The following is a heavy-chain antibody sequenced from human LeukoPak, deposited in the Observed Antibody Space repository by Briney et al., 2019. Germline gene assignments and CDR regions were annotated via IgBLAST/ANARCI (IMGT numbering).Heavy chain of an antibody. CDR2: IYYSGST. V-gene: IGHV4-61*08. J-gene: IGHJ4*02. Sequence: SETLSLTCTVSGGAIASGGYSWNWIRQSPGEGLEWIGYIYYSGSTNYNPSLKSRVTISVDTSKNQFSLKLSSVTAADTAVYYCARDSSSWEKSAFDYWGQGTLVTVSS. D-gene: IGHD6-13*01. CDR3: ARDSSSWEKSAFDY. CDR1: GGAIASGGYS.